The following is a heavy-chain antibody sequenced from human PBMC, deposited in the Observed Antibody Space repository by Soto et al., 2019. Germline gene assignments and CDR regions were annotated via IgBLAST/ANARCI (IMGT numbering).Heavy chain of an antibody. Sequence: GASVKVSCKASGGTFSSYTISWVRQAPGQGLEWMGRIIPILGIANYAQKFQGRVTITADKSTSTAYMELSSLRSEDTVVYYCASSYYYDSSGYLTVNFDYWGQGTLVTVSS. CDR1: GGTFSSYT. V-gene: IGHV1-69*02. D-gene: IGHD3-22*01. CDR3: ASSYYYDSSGYLTVNFDY. J-gene: IGHJ4*02. CDR2: IIPILGIA.